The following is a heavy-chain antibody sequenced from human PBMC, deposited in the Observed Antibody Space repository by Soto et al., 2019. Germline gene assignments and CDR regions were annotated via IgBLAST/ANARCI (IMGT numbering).Heavy chain of an antibody. CDR3: TKGYGARHSPLDY. V-gene: IGHV3-23*01. Sequence: GGSLRLSCAASGFTFRSYAMNWVRQAPGKGPEGVSGISGSGDRAYDANSVKGRFTISRDNSKNTLYLQVNSLRADDTAVYYCTKGYGARHSPLDYWGQGTQGTVSP. J-gene: IGHJ4*02. D-gene: IGHD5-12*01. CDR1: GFTFRSYA. CDR2: ISGSGDRA.